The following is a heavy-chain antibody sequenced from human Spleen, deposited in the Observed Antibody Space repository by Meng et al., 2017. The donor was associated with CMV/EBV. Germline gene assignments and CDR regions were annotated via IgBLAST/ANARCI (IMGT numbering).Heavy chain of an antibody. V-gene: IGHV3-21*01. CDR3: TKTGDKLLVPYLYCDMDV. CDR1: GFTFSSYS. D-gene: IGHD6-6*01. Sequence: GGSLRLSCAASGFTFSSYSMNWVRQAPGKGLEWVSSISSSSSYIYYADSVKGRFTISRDNAKNTLYLQMNSLRPEDTAVYYCTKTGDKLLVPYLYCDMDVWGQGTTVTVSS. CDR2: ISSSSSYI. J-gene: IGHJ6*02.